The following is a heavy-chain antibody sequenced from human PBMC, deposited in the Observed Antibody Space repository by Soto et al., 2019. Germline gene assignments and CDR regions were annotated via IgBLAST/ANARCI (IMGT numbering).Heavy chain of an antibody. CDR1: GGTFSSYT. Sequence: GASVKVSCKTSGGTFSSYTISWVRQAPGQGLEWMGRIIPILGIANYAQKFQGRATITADKSTSTAYMELSSLRSEDTAVYYRARLYDTLKGYNWFYPWGQGTLVTVSS. D-gene: IGHD3-9*01. V-gene: IGHV1-69*02. CDR3: ARLYDTLKGYNWFYP. J-gene: IGHJ5*02. CDR2: IIPILGIA.